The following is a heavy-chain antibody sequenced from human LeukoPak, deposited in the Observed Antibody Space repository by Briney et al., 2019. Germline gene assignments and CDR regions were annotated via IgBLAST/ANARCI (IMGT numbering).Heavy chain of an antibody. V-gene: IGHV1-69*05. CDR1: GYTFTSYY. J-gene: IGHJ4*02. Sequence: SVKVSCKASGYTFTSYYMHWVRQAPGQGLEWMGRIIPIFGTANYAQKFQGRVTITTDESTSTAYMELSSLRSEGTAVYYCARISSGWYFDYWGQGTLVTVSS. D-gene: IGHD6-19*01. CDR3: ARISSGWYFDY. CDR2: IIPIFGTA.